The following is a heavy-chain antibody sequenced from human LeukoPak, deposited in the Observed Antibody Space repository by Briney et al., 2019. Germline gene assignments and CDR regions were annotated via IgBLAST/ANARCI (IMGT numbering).Heavy chain of an antibody. J-gene: IGHJ5*02. CDR3: ARDRTENTAVYNWFDP. Sequence: GGSLRLSCAASGFTFSNYWMSWVRQAPGKGLEWVANIKQDGSEKYYVDSVKGRFTISRDNAKNSLYLQMNSLRAEDTAVYYCARDRTENTAVYNWFDPWGRGTLVTVSS. V-gene: IGHV3-7*01. CDR2: IKQDGSEK. CDR1: GFTFSNYW. D-gene: IGHD5-18*01.